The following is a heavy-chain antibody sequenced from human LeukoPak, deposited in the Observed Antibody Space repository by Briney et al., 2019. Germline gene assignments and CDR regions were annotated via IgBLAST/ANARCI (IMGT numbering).Heavy chain of an antibody. CDR2: ISTNKGNT. D-gene: IGHD2-8*01. Sequence: ASVNVSCKASSYIFTNYGISWVRQAPGQGLEWMGWISTNKGNTNYAQRLQGRVTMTTDTSTTTAYMELRSLRSDDTAIYYCVRDIQWRFDPWGQGTLVTVSS. CDR1: SYIFTNYG. J-gene: IGHJ5*02. CDR3: VRDIQWRFDP. V-gene: IGHV1-18*01.